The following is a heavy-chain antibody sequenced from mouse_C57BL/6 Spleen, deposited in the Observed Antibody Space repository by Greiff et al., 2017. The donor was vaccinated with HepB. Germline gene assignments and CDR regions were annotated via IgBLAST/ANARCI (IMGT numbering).Heavy chain of an antibody. CDR3: ARMDNYGAY. CDR1: GYTFTSYW. CDR2: IDPSDSYT. D-gene: IGHD1-1*01. V-gene: IGHV1-69*01. Sequence: QVQLQQSGAELVMPGASVKLSCKASGYTFTSYWMHWVKQRPGQGLEWIGEIDPSDSYTNYNQKFKGKSTLTVDKSSSTAYMQLSSLTSEDSAVYYCARMDNYGAYWGQGTLVTVSA. J-gene: IGHJ3*01.